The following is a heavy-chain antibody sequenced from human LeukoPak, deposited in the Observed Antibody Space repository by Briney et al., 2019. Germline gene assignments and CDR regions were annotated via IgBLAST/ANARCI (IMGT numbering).Heavy chain of an antibody. CDR1: VGSISSYY. J-gene: IGHJ4*02. CDR3: ARGVYIAAAQYGY. CDR2: IYYSGTT. Sequence: PSETLSLTCTVSVGSISSYYWSWIRQPPGKGLGWIGYIYYSGTTNYNPSLKSRVTISVDTSKNQFSLKLSSVTAADTAVYYCARGVYIAAAQYGYWGQGTLVTVSS. V-gene: IGHV4-59*01. D-gene: IGHD6-13*01.